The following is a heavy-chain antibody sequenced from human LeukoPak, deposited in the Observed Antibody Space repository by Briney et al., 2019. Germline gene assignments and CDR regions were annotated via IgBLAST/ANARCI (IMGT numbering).Heavy chain of an antibody. J-gene: IGHJ4*02. CDR1: GGSFSGYY. D-gene: IGHD3-22*01. V-gene: IGHV4-34*01. CDR2: INHSGST. Sequence: PSETLSLTCAVYGGSFSGYYWSWIRQPPGKGLEWLGEINHSGSTNYNPSLKSRVTISVDTSKNQFSLKLSSVTAADTAVYYCARARYYYDSSGYQIVFDYWGQGTLVTVSS. CDR3: ARARYYYDSSGYQIVFDY.